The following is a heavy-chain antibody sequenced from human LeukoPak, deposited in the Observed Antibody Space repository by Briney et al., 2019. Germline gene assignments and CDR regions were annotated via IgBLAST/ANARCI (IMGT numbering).Heavy chain of an antibody. CDR1: GGTFSSYA. V-gene: IGHV1-69*05. Sequence: SVKVSCKASGGTFSSYAISWVRQAPGQGLEWMGGIIPIFGTANYAQKFQGRVTITTDESTSTAYMELSSLRSEDTAVYYCARKCSSTSCYTGGHDAFDIWGQGTMVTVSS. CDR2: IIPIFGTA. D-gene: IGHD2-2*02. CDR3: ARKCSSTSCYTGGHDAFDI. J-gene: IGHJ3*02.